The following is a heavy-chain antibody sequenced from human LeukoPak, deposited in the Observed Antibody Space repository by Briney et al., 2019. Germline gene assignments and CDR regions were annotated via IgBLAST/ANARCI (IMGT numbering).Heavy chain of an antibody. CDR1: GGTFSSYA. Sequence: SVKVSCKASGGTFSSYAISWVRQAPGQGLEWMGGIIPIFGTANYAQKFQGRVTITADESTSTAYMELRSLRFDDTAVYYCARDFAWGSGGAPIDDNWLDPWGQGILVTVSS. V-gene: IGHV1-69*13. CDR3: ARDFAWGSGGAPIDDNWLDP. CDR2: IIPIFGTA. J-gene: IGHJ5*02. D-gene: IGHD7-27*01.